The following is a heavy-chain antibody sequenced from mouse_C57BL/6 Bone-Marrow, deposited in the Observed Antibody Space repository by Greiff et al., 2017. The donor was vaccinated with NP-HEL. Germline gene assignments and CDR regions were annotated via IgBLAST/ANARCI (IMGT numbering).Heavy chain of an antibody. D-gene: IGHD2-3*01. Sequence: QVHVKQPGAELVKPGASVKLSCKASGYTFTSYWMHWVKQRPGQGLEWIGMIHPNSGSTNYNEKFKSKATLTVDKSSSTAYMQLSSLSSEDSAVYYCARRGYYDPLYAMDYWGQGTSVTVSS. V-gene: IGHV1-64*01. CDR3: ARRGYYDPLYAMDY. CDR1: GYTFTSYW. CDR2: IHPNSGST. J-gene: IGHJ4*01.